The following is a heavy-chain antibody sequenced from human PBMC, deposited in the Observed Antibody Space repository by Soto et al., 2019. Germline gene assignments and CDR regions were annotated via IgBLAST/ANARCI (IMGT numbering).Heavy chain of an antibody. CDR3: ARGQRALITYGPFDP. CDR1: GFTLSSYA. D-gene: IGHD4-17*01. V-gene: IGHV3-23*01. CDR2: FSGTGGYT. Sequence: GWSLRLSCAASGFTLSSYAMSWVRQAPGKGLEWVSTFSGTGGYTYYADSVKGRFTISRDDSKNTLFLHMNSLRAADTAVYYCARGQRALITYGPFDPWGQGTLVTVSS. J-gene: IGHJ5*02.